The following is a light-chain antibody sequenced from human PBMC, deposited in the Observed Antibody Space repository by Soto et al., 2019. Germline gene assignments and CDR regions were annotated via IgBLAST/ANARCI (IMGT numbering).Light chain of an antibody. J-gene: IGKJ3*01. CDR2: DAS. V-gene: IGKV3-11*01. Sequence: EIVLTQSPATLSLSPGDRATLSCRASQSVSSDLAWYQQKPGQAPRLLIFDASSRASGIPARFSGSGSGTDFTLTINSLALEDFAVYYCLQHSRFFTFGPGTNVDFK. CDR3: LQHSRFFT. CDR1: QSVSSD.